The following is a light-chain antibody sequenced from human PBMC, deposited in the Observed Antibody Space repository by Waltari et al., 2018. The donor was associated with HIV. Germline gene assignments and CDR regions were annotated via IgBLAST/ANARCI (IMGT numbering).Light chain of an antibody. J-gene: IGLJ3*02. Sequence: QSVLTQPPSVSGAPGQRVTIPCTGGSSNIGAGYVVHWYQHLPGTAPKLLIYADINRPSGVPDRFSGSKSGTSASLAITGLQTEDEADYYCQSYDSSLSGWVFGGGTKLTVL. CDR3: QSYDSSLSGWV. CDR1: SSNIGAGYV. CDR2: ADI. V-gene: IGLV1-40*01.